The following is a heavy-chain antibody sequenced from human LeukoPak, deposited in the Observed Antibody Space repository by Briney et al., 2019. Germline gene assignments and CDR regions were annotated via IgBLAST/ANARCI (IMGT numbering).Heavy chain of an antibody. CDR2: INPGSDYT. Sequence: GASVKVSCKTSGYTFTNYFMHWIRQAPGQGLEWMGIINPGSDYTDYAQKFQGRDIMTRETSTSTVYMELNSLRSEDTAVYFCARARDQEFEFWGQGTLVTVSS. D-gene: IGHD2-21*02. CDR3: ARARDQEFEF. CDR1: GYTFTNYF. J-gene: IGHJ4*02. V-gene: IGHV1-46*01.